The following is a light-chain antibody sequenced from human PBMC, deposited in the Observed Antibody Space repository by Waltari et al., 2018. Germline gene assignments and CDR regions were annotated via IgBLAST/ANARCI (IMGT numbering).Light chain of an antibody. J-gene: IGLJ3*02. CDR3: SSYAGSNNLGV. Sequence: QSALTQPPSASGSPGQSVTLSCTGTSSDVGGYNYVSWYQQHPGKAPKLMIYEVSKRPSGVPERFSGSKSGNTASLTVSGLQAEDEADYYCSSYAGSNNLGVFGGGTKLTVL. V-gene: IGLV2-8*01. CDR2: EVS. CDR1: SSDVGGYNY.